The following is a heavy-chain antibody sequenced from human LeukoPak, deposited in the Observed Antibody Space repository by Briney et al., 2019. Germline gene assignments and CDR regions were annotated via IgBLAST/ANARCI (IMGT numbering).Heavy chain of an antibody. Sequence: SETLSLTCTVSGGSISSRSYYWGWIRQPPGKGLEWIGSIYYSGSTYYNPSLKSRVTISVDTSKNQFSLKLSSVTAADTAVYYCARLHSGYSYGYAPDYWGQGTLVTVSS. V-gene: IGHV4-39*01. CDR1: GGSISSRSYY. J-gene: IGHJ4*02. D-gene: IGHD5-18*01. CDR2: IYYSGST. CDR3: ARLHSGYSYGYAPDY.